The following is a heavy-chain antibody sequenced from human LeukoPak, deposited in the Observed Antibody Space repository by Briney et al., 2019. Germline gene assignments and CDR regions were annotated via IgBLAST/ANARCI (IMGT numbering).Heavy chain of an antibody. Sequence: GGSLRLSCAASGFTFSSNYMRWVRQAPGKGLEWVSVIYSGGSTNYADSVKSRFTISRDDSKNTVYLQMSSLRAEDTAVYYCARGASVYDWHDAFDIWGQGTMVTVSS. CDR1: GFTFSSNY. D-gene: IGHD3-3*01. V-gene: IGHV3-66*01. CDR2: IYSGGST. CDR3: ARGASVYDWHDAFDI. J-gene: IGHJ3*02.